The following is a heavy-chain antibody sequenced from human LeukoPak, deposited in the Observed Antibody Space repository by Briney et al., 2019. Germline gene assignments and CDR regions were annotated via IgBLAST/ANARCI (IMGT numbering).Heavy chain of an antibody. D-gene: IGHD2-21*02. CDR1: GFSLSTNGVG. J-gene: IGHJ6*02. V-gene: IGHV2-5*02. CDR3: AHVGLLFRYYYYGMDV. Sequence: SGPTLVKPTQTLTLTCTFSGFSLSTNGVGVGWIRQPPGKALQWLALIYWDDDKRYSPSQKSWLTIAKDTSKKQVVLTMTNMDPVDTATYYCAHVGLLFRYYYYGMDVWGQGTTVTVSS. CDR2: IYWDDDK.